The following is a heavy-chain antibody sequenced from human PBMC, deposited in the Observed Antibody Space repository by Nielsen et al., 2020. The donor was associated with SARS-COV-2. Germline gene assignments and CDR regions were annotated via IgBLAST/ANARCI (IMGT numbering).Heavy chain of an antibody. CDR2: ISWNSGSI. V-gene: IGHV3-9*01. Sequence: SLKISCAASGFTFDDYAMHWVRQAPGKGLEWVSGISWNSGSIGYADSVKGRFTISRDNAKNSLYLQMNSLRAEDTALYYCAKGARPGIAAANDYWGQGTLVTVPS. J-gene: IGHJ4*02. D-gene: IGHD6-13*01. CDR3: AKGARPGIAAANDY. CDR1: GFTFDDYA.